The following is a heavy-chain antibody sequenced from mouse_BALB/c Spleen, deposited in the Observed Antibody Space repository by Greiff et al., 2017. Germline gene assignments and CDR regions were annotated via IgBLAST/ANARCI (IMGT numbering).Heavy chain of an antibody. CDR2: INSNGGST. V-gene: IGHV5-6-3*01. CDR1: GFTFSSYG. Sequence: EVHLVESGGGLVQPGGSLKLSCAASGFTFSSYGMSWVRQTPDKRLELVATINSNGGSTYYPDSVKGRFTISRDNAKNTLYLQMSSLKSEDTAMYYCARGGDYFDYWGQGTTLTVSS. CDR3: ARGGDYFDY. J-gene: IGHJ2*01.